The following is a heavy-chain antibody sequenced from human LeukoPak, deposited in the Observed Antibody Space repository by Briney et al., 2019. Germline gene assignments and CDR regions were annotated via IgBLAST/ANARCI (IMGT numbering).Heavy chain of an antibody. CDR1: GFTFGDYA. CDR3: TRVSIAAAGTIDY. D-gene: IGHD6-13*01. J-gene: IGHJ4*02. CDR2: IRSKAYGGTT. V-gene: IGHV3-49*03. Sequence: GGSLRLSCTASGFTFGDYAMSWFRQAPGKGLEWVGFIRSKAYGGTTEYAASEKGRFTISRDDSKSIAYLQMNSLKTEDTAVYYCTRVSIAAAGTIDYWGQGTLVTVSS.